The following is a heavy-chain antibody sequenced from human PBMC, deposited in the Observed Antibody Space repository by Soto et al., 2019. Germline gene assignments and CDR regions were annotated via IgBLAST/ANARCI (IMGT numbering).Heavy chain of an antibody. Sequence: PGGSLRLSCAASGFSFSSYGMHWVRQTPGKGLEWVAVIWNDGSNKYYGESVKGRFTISRDNSKNILYLQMNKLKVEGTALYYCARDGEDYVRGTYRFFDYWGQGSLVTV. D-gene: IGHD3-16*02. V-gene: IGHV3-33*01. CDR2: IWNDGSNK. J-gene: IGHJ4*02. CDR1: GFSFSSYG. CDR3: ARDGEDYVRGTYRFFDY.